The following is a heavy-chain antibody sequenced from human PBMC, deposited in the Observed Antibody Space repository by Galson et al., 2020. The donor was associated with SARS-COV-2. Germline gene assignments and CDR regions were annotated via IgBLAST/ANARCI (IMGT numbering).Heavy chain of an antibody. CDR1: GFTLSSSA. V-gene: IGHV3-30*04. J-gene: IGHJ4*02. CDR3: ARETDDYTSSWYDY. D-gene: IGHD6-13*01. CDR2: ISYDGTKR. Sequence: QLGESLKISCRASGFTLSSSAMHWVRQAPGKGLEWVAIISYDGTKRYNLDSVKGRFTISRDNSKNTLFLQMDSLTTEDTAVYYCARETDDYTSSWYDYWGQGTLVTVSS.